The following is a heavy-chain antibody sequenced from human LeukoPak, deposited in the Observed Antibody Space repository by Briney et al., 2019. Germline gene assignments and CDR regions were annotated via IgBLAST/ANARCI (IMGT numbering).Heavy chain of an antibody. J-gene: IGHJ4*02. CDR1: GFTFDDYA. CDR3: AKDRGLIAAGGADY. Sequence: GGSLRLSCAASGFTFDDYAMHWVRQAPGKGLEWVSGISWNSGSIGYADSVKGRFSISRDNAKNSLYLQMNSLRAEDTALYYCAKDRGLIAAGGADYWGQGTLVTVSS. V-gene: IGHV3-9*01. CDR2: ISWNSGSI. D-gene: IGHD6-13*01.